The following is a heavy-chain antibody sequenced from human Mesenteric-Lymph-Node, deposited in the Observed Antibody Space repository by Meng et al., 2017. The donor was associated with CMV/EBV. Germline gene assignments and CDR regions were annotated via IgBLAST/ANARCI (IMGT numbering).Heavy chain of an antibody. CDR2: ISSSSSYI. CDR3: ARVGGVVIL. CDR1: GFNFSRYD. D-gene: IGHD3-3*01. Sequence: GGSLRLSCAASGFNFSRYDVNWVRQAPGKGLEWVSSISSSSSYIYYADSVKGRFTISRDNAKNSLYLQMNSLRAEDTAVYYCARVGGVVILWGQGTLVTVSS. V-gene: IGHV3-21*01. J-gene: IGHJ4*02.